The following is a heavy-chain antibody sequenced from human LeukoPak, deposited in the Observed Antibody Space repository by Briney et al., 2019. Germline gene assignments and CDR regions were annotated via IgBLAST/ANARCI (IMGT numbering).Heavy chain of an antibody. D-gene: IGHD6-25*01. Sequence: GRSLRLSCEVSGIRFTDYGIHWLRQAPGKGPEWLAVISHDVGNEYYADSVKGRFTFSRDKSKNTVYLQMNSLKIEDTALYYCATKYAANARHCFDTWGHGTSVIVTS. CDR3: ATKYAANARHCFDT. CDR2: ISHDVGNE. V-gene: IGHV3-30*03. J-gene: IGHJ3*02. CDR1: GIRFTDYG.